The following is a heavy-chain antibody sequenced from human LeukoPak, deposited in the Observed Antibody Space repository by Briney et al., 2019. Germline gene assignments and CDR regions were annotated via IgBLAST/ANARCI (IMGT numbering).Heavy chain of an antibody. V-gene: IGHV4-39*01. J-gene: IGHJ6*02. CDR1: GGSFSSSSYF. D-gene: IGHD2-21*02. CDR2: IYHSGNT. CDR3: TRQEAVTATSLYGMDV. Sequence: PSETLSLTCTVSGGSFSSSSYFWGWVRQPPGKGLEWIGNIYHSGNTYYNPSLKSRVTISVDTSKNQFSLKLSSVTGADTAVYYCTRQEAVTATSLYGMDVWGLGTTVTVSS.